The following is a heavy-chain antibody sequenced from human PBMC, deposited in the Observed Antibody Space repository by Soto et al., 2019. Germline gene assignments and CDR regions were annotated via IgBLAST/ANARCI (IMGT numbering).Heavy chain of an antibody. V-gene: IGHV3-30*18. CDR2: ISYDGTTT. Sequence: QVQLVESGGGVVQPGRSLRLSCAASGFTFSSYEMHWVRQAPGKGLDWVAIISYDGTTTYYADSVKGRFIISRDNSKNTLYLQMNSLRPADTAVYYCAKERKGADYWGQGTLVTVSS. CDR3: AKERKGADY. CDR1: GFTFSSYE. J-gene: IGHJ4*02.